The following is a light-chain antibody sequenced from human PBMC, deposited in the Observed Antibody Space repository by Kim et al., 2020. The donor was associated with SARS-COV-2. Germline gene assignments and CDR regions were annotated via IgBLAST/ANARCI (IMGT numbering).Light chain of an antibody. J-gene: IGKJ1*01. CDR2: AAS. Sequence: DIQMTQSPSSLSASVGDRVSITCRASQGISKYLAWFQQKPGKVPKVLIYAASTLQSRVPPRFSGSGSGTDFTLTISSLQPEDVATYYCQEYNSAPWTFGQGTKVEIK. CDR3: QEYNSAPWT. CDR1: QGISKY. V-gene: IGKV1-27*01.